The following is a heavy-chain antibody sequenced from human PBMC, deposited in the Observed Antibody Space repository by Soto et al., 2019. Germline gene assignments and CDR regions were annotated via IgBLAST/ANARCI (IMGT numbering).Heavy chain of an antibody. CDR1: GFTFSNFW. D-gene: IGHD1-26*01. CDR2: INTDGSVT. CDR3: ARQTGLGATYY. J-gene: IGHJ4*02. V-gene: IGHV3-74*01. Sequence: PGGSLRLSCAVSGFTFSNFWMHWVRQAPGKGLVWVARINTDGSVTSHADSVKGRFTISRDNAKSTLYLQMNSLREEDSAMYYCARQTGLGATYYWGRGTLVTVSS.